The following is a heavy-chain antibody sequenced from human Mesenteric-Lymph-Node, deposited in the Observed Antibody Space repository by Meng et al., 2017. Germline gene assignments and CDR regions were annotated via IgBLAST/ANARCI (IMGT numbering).Heavy chain of an antibody. V-gene: IGHV3-7*01. CDR2: INEDGSKE. CDR3: VRDPGWGAFDY. D-gene: IGHD1-26*01. CDR1: GLIFSRSW. Sequence: GESLKISCAASGLIFSRSWMNWVRQAPGKGLECVAMINEDGSKEYYLDSVKGRFTISRDNAKNSLYLQMNTLSAEDTAVYYCVRDPGWGAFDYWGQGTRVTVSS. J-gene: IGHJ4*02.